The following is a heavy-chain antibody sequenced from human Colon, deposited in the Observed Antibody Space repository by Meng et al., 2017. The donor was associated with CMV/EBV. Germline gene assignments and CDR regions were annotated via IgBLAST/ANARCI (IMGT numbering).Heavy chain of an antibody. J-gene: IGHJ4*02. CDR1: GFTFGSFA. CDR3: AKPFLSGYYSFDS. Sequence: GESLKISCAAAGFTFGSFAMSWVRQAPGKGLEWVSTIDGSNTYYADSVKGRFTISRDNSQSTFYLQMSDLRVEDTAVYYCAKPFLSGYYSFDSWGQGTLVTVSS. D-gene: IGHD3-22*01. CDR2: IDGSNT. V-gene: IGHV3-23*05.